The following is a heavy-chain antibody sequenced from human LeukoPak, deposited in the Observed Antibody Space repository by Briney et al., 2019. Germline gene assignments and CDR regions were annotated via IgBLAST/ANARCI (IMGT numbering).Heavy chain of an antibody. J-gene: IGHJ4*02. CDR3: TKALTDSSSSYFDN. D-gene: IGHD6-6*01. V-gene: IGHV3-9*03. CDR1: GFTFDDYA. Sequence: GGSLRLSCAASGFTFDDYAMHWVRQPPGKGLEWVSGISWNSGSIVYADSVKGRFTISRDNAKNSLYLQMNSLRAEDMALYYCTKALTDSSSSYFDNWGQGTLVTVSS. CDR2: ISWNSGSI.